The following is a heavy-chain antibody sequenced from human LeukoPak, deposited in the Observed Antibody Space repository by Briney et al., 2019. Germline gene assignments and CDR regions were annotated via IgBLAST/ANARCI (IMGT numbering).Heavy chain of an antibody. V-gene: IGHV4-30-2*01. CDR3: ARRGSMDYDILTGYYAGWFDP. D-gene: IGHD3-9*01. CDR2: IYHSGST. CDR1: GGSISSGGYS. J-gene: IGHJ5*02. Sequence: PSQTLSLTCAVPGGSISSGGYSWSWIRQPPGKGLEWIGYIYHSGSTYYNPSLKSRVTISVDRSKNQFSLKLSSVTAADTAVYYCARRGSMDYDILTGYYAGWFDPWGQGTLVTVSS.